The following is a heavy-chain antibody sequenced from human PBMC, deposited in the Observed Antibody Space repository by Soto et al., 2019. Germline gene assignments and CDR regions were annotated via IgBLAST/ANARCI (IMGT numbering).Heavy chain of an antibody. J-gene: IGHJ5*01. CDR3: AKEGNGGSSLDS. CDR1: GFKFDDYM. CDR2: ISWDGGSI. V-gene: IGHV3-43*01. Sequence: PGGSLRLSCGASGFKFDDYMMHWVRQAPGKGLEWISLISWDGGSIDYADSIKGRFTVSRDNSKTSLYLHMHSLTSDDTAFYFCAKEGNGGSSLDSWGQGTLVTVSS. D-gene: IGHD2-15*01.